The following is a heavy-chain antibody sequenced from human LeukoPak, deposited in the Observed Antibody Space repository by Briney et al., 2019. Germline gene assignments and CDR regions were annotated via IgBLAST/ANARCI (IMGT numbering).Heavy chain of an antibody. CDR3: AKHRSEVAMAALNY. D-gene: IGHD5-24*01. Sequence: GGSLRLSSAASGFTFSNFAMSWVRQAPGKGLEWVSAISGSGDTTYYADSVMGRFTISRDSSKNTLFLQMNSLRAEDAAIYYCAKHRSEVAMAALNYWGQGTLVTVSS. CDR1: GFTFSNFA. V-gene: IGHV3-23*01. CDR2: ISGSGDTT. J-gene: IGHJ4*02.